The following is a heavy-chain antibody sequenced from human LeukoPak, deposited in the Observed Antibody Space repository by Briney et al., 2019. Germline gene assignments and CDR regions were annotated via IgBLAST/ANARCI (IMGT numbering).Heavy chain of an antibody. J-gene: IGHJ4*02. CDR2: ISGSGGST. CDR1: GFTFSSYA. D-gene: IGHD2-15*01. CDR3: AKGVGYCSGGSCQQFDY. Sequence: GGSLRLSCAASGFTFSSYAMSWVRQAPGKGLKWVSAISGSGGSTYYADSVKGRITISRDNSKNTLYLQMNSLRAEDTAVYYCAKGVGYCSGGSCQQFDYWGQGTLVTVSS. V-gene: IGHV3-23*01.